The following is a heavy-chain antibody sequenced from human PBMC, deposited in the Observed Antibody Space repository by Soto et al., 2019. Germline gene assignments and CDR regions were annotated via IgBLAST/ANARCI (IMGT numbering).Heavy chain of an antibody. CDR1: GGTFSSYA. D-gene: IGHD1-26*01. CDR3: AIGSTFSGEFEF. J-gene: IGHJ4*02. Sequence: QVQLGQSGAEVKKPGSSVKVSCKASGGTFSSYAISWVRQAPGQGLEWMGAFVPIVGTADYAQKFQGRVTITADEASNTAYMELRSLRFDDTAVYYCAIGSTFSGEFEFWGQGTLVAVSS. CDR2: FVPIVGTA. V-gene: IGHV1-69*01.